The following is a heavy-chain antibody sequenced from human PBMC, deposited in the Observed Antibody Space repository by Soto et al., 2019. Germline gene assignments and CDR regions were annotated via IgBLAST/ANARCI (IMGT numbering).Heavy chain of an antibody. CDR2: IYHSGST. CDR1: GGSISSGGYS. Sequence: SETLSLTCAVSGGSISSGGYSWSWIRQPPGKGLEWIGYIYHSGSTYYNPSLKSRVTISVDRSKNQFSLKLSSVTAADTAVYYCAKARGRLYGMDVWGQGTTVTVSS. V-gene: IGHV4-30-2*01. CDR3: AKARGRLYGMDV. D-gene: IGHD6-25*01. J-gene: IGHJ6*02.